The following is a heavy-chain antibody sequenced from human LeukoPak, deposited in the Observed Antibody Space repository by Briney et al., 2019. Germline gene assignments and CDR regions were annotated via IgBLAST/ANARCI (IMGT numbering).Heavy chain of an antibody. CDR2: ISYDGSNK. CDR3: AKDHSSWYYDAFDI. Sequence: GGSLRLSCAASGFTFSSYGMHWVRQAPGKGLEWVAVISYDGSNKYYADSVKGRFTISRDNSKNTLYLQMNSLRAEDTAVYYCAKDHSSWYYDAFDIWGQGTMVTVSS. J-gene: IGHJ3*02. CDR1: GFTFSSYG. V-gene: IGHV3-30*18. D-gene: IGHD6-13*01.